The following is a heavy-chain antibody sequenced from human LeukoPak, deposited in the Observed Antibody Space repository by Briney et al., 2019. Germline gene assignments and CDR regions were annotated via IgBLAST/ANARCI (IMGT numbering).Heavy chain of an antibody. CDR2: IHNSGST. CDR1: GGSISDYY. CDR3: ARRGGNPLGAFDI. D-gene: IGHD4-23*01. J-gene: IGHJ3*02. V-gene: IGHV4-59*01. Sequence: PSETLSLTCTVSGGSISDYYWSWIRQPPGEGLEWIGYIHNSGSTNYNPSLKSRVTLSVDTSKNQFSLKLTSVTAADTAMYYCARRGGNPLGAFDIWGQGTMVTVSS.